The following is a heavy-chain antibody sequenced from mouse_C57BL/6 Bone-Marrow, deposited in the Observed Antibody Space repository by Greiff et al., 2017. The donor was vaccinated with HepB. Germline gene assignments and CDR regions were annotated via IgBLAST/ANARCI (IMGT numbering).Heavy chain of an antibody. Sequence: QVQLKQPGAELVKPGASVKLSCKASGYTFTSYWMHWVKQRPGQGLEWIGMIHPNSGSTNYNEKFKSKATLTVDKSSSTAYMQLSSLTSEDSAVYYCARKKANWDFDYWGQGTTLTVSS. CDR2: IHPNSGST. D-gene: IGHD4-1*01. J-gene: IGHJ2*01. CDR3: ARKKANWDFDY. CDR1: GYTFTSYW. V-gene: IGHV1-64*01.